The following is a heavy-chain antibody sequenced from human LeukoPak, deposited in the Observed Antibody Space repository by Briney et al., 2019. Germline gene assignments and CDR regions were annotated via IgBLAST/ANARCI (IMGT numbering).Heavy chain of an antibody. CDR1: GGSFSGYY. CDR2: INHRGST. CDR3: ARDRSSYGKGHYDF. Sequence: SETLSLTCAVYGGSFSGYYWSWIRQPPGKGLEWIGEINHRGSTNYKPSLKNRVAISPDTSRSHFSLKLSSVTSADTAVYYCARDRSSYGKGHYDFWGQGTLVTVSS. J-gene: IGHJ4*02. D-gene: IGHD4-17*01. V-gene: IGHV4-34*01.